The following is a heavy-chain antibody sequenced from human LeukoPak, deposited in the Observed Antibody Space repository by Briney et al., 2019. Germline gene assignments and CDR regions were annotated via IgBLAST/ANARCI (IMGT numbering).Heavy chain of an antibody. Sequence: PGGSLRLSCAASGFTFSSYWMSWVRQAPGKGLEWVANIKQDGSQKYYVDSVKGRFTISRDNSKNTLYLQMNSLRAEDTAVYYCAKSGDAGAEYFQHWGQGTLVTVSS. J-gene: IGHJ1*01. CDR2: IKQDGSQK. V-gene: IGHV3-7*01. CDR3: AKSGDAGAEYFQH. D-gene: IGHD4-17*01. CDR1: GFTFSSYW.